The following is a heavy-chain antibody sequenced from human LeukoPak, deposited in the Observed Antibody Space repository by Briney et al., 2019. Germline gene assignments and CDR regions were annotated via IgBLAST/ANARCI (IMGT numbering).Heavy chain of an antibody. CDR3: AKFGSDAFDI. V-gene: IGHV4-31*03. CDR2: ISHSGYS. Sequence: SETLSLTCSVSGGSISSGGYYWNWVRQLPEKGLEWLGYISHSGYSYYTPSLKSRLTISMDTFKNQFSLKLTSVTAADTAVYYCAKFGSDAFDIWGQGTMVTVSS. D-gene: IGHD3-10*01. J-gene: IGHJ3*02. CDR1: GGSISSGGYY.